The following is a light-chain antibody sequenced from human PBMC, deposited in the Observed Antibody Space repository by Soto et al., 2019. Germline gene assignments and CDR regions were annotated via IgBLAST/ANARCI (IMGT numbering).Light chain of an antibody. CDR1: QSIDSS. V-gene: IGKV1-39*01. J-gene: IGKJ2*01. Sequence: DIQITPSPSSPFSSVGDKVTITCPGSQSIDSSLNWYQQKPGKAPKLLIFAASTLQSGVPSRFSGSGSGTDLTLTISSLQPEDFAAYYCQQSYSTPLYTFGQGTKVDIK. CDR3: QQSYSTPLYT. CDR2: AAS.